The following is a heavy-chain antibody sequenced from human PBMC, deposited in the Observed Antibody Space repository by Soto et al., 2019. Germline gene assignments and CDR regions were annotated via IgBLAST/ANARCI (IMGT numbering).Heavy chain of an antibody. D-gene: IGHD6-6*01. CDR3: TTGSSSSPPHYCYYGMDV. V-gene: IGHV3-15*07. J-gene: IGHJ6*02. Sequence: EVQLVESGGGLVKPGGSLRLSCAASGFTFSNAWMNWVRQAPGKGLEWVGRIKSKTDGGTTDYAAPVKGRFTISRDDSKNTLYLQMNSLKTEDTAVYYCTTGSSSSPPHYCYYGMDVWGQGTTVTVSS. CDR1: GFTFSNAW. CDR2: IKSKTDGGTT.